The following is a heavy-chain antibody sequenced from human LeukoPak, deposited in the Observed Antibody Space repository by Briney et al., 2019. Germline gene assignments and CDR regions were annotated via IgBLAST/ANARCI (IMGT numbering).Heavy chain of an antibody. CDR3: ARGRFGTRHTPFDY. D-gene: IGHD3-16*01. V-gene: IGHV3-48*01. Sequence: PGGSLRLSCAGSGFTFSTSNMNWVRQAPGKGLEWVSYISSSSSTIYYADSVKGRFTISRDNAKNSLYLQMNSLRAEDTAVYYCARGRFGTRHTPFDYWGQGTLVTVSS. CDR1: GFTFSTSN. CDR2: ISSSSSTI. J-gene: IGHJ4*02.